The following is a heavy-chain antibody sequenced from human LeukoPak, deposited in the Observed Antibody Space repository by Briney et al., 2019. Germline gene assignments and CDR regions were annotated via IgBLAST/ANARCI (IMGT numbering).Heavy chain of an antibody. V-gene: IGHV3-23*01. J-gene: IGHJ4*02. CDR3: AKDKYSPVRGISHAAYYFDY. CDR1: GFNFNDAW. D-gene: IGHD1-14*01. Sequence: GGSLRLSCTVSGFNFNDAWMTCVRQAPGEGLEWVSAISPSGGDTYYADSVQGRFSISRDDSKNTLYLQMNSLRAEDTAIYYCAKDKYSPVRGISHAAYYFDYWGPGTLVTVSS. CDR2: ISPSGGDT.